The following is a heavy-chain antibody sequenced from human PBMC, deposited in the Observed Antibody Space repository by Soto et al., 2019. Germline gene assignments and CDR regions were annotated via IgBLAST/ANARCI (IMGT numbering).Heavy chain of an antibody. D-gene: IGHD6-13*01. Sequence: GGSLRLSCAASGFTFSNYNMNWVRQAPGKGLEWVSAISGSGGSTYYADSVKGRFTISRDNSKNTLYLQMNSLRGEDTAVYYCAKDPFIEAAGYFDSWGQGALVTVSS. J-gene: IGHJ4*02. CDR1: GFTFSNYN. V-gene: IGHV3-23*01. CDR3: AKDPFIEAAGYFDS. CDR2: ISGSGGST.